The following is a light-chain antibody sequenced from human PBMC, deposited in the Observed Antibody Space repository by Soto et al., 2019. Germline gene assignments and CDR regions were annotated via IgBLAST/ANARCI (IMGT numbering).Light chain of an antibody. Sequence: ELVWTQSHATLSVSPGERATLSCRASQGVGSTLAWYQQAPGQAPRLLIYDASNRATGIPARFSGDGSGTEVTLTLSSLQSDDIAVSYCQHYKTWPLSFGGGNRVEI. V-gene: IGKV3-15*01. CDR2: DAS. J-gene: IGKJ4*01. CDR3: QHYKTWPLS. CDR1: QGVGST.